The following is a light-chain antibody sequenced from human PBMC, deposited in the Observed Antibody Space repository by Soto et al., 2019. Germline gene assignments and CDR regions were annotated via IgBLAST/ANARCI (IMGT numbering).Light chain of an antibody. J-gene: IGKJ1*01. CDR1: QSVSSSF. Sequence: EIVLTQSPGTLSLSPGARATLSCRASQSVSSSFLAWYQQKPGQAPRLLVYGASSRATVSQGRFSGSGSGTDFTLTISRLQPEDGVVSYCQHYYSSPWTFGQGTKVEIK. CDR2: GAS. V-gene: IGKV3-20*01. CDR3: QHYYSSPWT.